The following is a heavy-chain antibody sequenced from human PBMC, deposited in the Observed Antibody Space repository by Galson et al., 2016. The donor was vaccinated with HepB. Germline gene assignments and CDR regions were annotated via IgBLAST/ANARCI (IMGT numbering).Heavy chain of an antibody. Sequence: SLRLSCAASGFTFSSYWMVWVRQAPGKGLEWVSYITSSGTTIYYADSVKGRFTISRDDAKNSLYLQRNSLRVEDTAVYYCVRDLGSCSGANCYAGFPYYFDYWGQGTLVTVSS. CDR2: ITSSGTTI. J-gene: IGHJ4*02. CDR1: GFTFSSYW. D-gene: IGHD2-2*01. CDR3: VRDLGSCSGANCYAGFPYYFDY. V-gene: IGHV3-48*03.